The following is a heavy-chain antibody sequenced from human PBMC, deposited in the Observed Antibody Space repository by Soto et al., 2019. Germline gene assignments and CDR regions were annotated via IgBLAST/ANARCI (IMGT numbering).Heavy chain of an antibody. CDR1: EFTFKNYG. D-gene: IGHD6-25*01. Sequence: EVQLVESGGGLVQPGGSLRLSCAASEFTFKNYGMEWVRQAPGKGLEWISYISSSSSSIEYADSVKGRFTISRDNAKSSLYLQMNSLRDEDTAVYYCARGGSDRPGYWGQGTLVTVSS. J-gene: IGHJ4*02. CDR2: ISSSSSSI. V-gene: IGHV3-48*02. CDR3: ARGGSDRPGY.